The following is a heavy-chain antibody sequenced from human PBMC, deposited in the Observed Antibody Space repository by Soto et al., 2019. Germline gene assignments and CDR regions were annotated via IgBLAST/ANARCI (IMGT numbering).Heavy chain of an antibody. D-gene: IGHD3-10*01. CDR1: EFTFSSYA. J-gene: IGHJ6*02. V-gene: IGHV3-64D*06. CDR3: VKDRRYGSGIYTNYGMDV. CDR2: ISSNGGST. Sequence: EVQLVESGGGLVQPGGSLRLSCSASEFTFSSYAMHWVRQAPGKGLEYVSAISSNGGSTHYADSVKGRFTISRDNSKNTXXLQMSSLRAEDTAVYYCVKDRRYGSGIYTNYGMDVWGQGTTVTVSS.